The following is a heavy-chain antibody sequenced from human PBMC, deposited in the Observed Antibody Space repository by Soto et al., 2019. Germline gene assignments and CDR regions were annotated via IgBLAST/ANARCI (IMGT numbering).Heavy chain of an antibody. J-gene: IGHJ6*02. V-gene: IGHV3-30*18. CDR3: AKDGAAMVPCYYYGMDV. Sequence: PGGSLRLSCAASGFTFSSYGMHWVRQAPGKGLEWVAVISYDGSNKYYADSVKGRFTISRDNSKNTLYLQMNSLRAEDTAVYYCAKDGAAMVPCYYYGMDVWGQGTTVTVSS. CDR1: GFTFSSYG. D-gene: IGHD5-18*01. CDR2: ISYDGSNK.